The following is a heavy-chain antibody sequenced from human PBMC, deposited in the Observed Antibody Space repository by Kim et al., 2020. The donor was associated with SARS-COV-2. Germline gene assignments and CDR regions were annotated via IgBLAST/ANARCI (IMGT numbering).Heavy chain of an antibody. CDR2: INAGNGNT. CDR1: GYTFTSYA. Sequence: ASVKVSCKASGYTFTSYAMHWVRQAPGQRLEWMGWINAGNGNTKYSQKFQGRVTITRDTSASTAYMELSSLRSEDTAVYYCARAPLTMVRGVIIWFDPWGQGTLVTVSS. CDR3: ARAPLTMVRGVIIWFDP. D-gene: IGHD3-10*01. J-gene: IGHJ5*02. V-gene: IGHV1-3*01.